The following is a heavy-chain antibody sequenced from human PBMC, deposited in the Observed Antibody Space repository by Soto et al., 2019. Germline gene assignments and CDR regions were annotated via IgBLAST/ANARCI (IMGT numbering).Heavy chain of an antibody. D-gene: IGHD3-10*01. CDR1: GGSFSGYY. Sequence: QVQLQQWGAGLLKPSETLSLTCAVYGGSFSGYYWSWIRQPPGKGLEWIGEINHSGSTNYNPSLKSRVTISVDTSKNQISLKLSSVTAADTAVYYCARGFVWFGELSEPFDPWGQGTLVTVSS. V-gene: IGHV4-34*01. J-gene: IGHJ5*02. CDR2: INHSGST. CDR3: ARGFVWFGELSEPFDP.